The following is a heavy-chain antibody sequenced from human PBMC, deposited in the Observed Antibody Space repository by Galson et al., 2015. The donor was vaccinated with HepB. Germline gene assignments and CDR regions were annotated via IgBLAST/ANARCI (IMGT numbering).Heavy chain of an antibody. CDR1: GGSISRDGYY. D-gene: IGHD6-6*01. CDR2: IYYSGST. Sequence: EILSLTCTVSGGSISRDGYYWGWIRQPPGRGLEWIGSIYYSGSTFYNPSLKSRVTMSVDTSENQFSLQLSSVTAADTAVYYCALSIAARPGPWGTMDVWGQGTTGSVSS. J-gene: IGHJ6*02. V-gene: IGHV4-39*01. CDR3: ALSIAARPGPWGTMDV.